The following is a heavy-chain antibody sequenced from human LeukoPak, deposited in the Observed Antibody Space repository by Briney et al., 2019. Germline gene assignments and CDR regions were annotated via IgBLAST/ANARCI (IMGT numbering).Heavy chain of an antibody. Sequence: SETLSLTCTVAGGSISSGSYCWGWLRQSAGRGLEWIGRIDSSGNINYNLSLKSRVTMSLDTSKNQFSLKLSSVTAADAAVYYCAREALPNGVWRVGWFDPWGQGTLVTVFS. J-gene: IGHJ5*02. V-gene: IGHV4-61*02. CDR3: AREALPNGVWRVGWFDP. D-gene: IGHD2-8*01. CDR2: IDSSGNI. CDR1: GGSISSGSYC.